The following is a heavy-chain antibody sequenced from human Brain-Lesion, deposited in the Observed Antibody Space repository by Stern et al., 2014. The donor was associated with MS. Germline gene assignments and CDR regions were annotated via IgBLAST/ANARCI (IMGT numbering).Heavy chain of an antibody. V-gene: IGHV4-39*01. CDR2: IYSSGST. CDR3: ARTGDDFGDYSLSY. CDR1: GGSINTNNYY. D-gene: IGHD4-17*01. Sequence: QVQLQESGPGLVKPSETLSLTCTVSGGSINTNNYYWGWIRQPPGKGLEWIGNIYSSGSTFYSPSLQSRATMSVDTHKTPFSLQLSSVTAADTAVYYCARTGDDFGDYSLSYWGQGTLVTVSS. J-gene: IGHJ4*02.